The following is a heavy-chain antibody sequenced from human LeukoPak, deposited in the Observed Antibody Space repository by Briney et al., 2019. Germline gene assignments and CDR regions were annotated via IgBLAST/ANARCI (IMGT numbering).Heavy chain of an antibody. CDR1: GFTFSSYG. Sequence: PGRSLRLSCAASGFTFSSYGMHWVRQAPGKGLGWVAVISYDGSNKYYADSVKGRFTISRDNSKNTLYLQMNSLRAEDTAVYYCAKSGYCSSTSCHGIDYWGQGTLVTVSS. CDR2: ISYDGSNK. J-gene: IGHJ4*02. V-gene: IGHV3-30*18. CDR3: AKSGYCSSTSCHGIDY. D-gene: IGHD2-2*03.